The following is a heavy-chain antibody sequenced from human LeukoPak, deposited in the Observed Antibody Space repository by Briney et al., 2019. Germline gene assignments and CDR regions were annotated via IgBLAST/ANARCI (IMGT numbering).Heavy chain of an antibody. CDR2: IYYSGGS. J-gene: IGHJ4*02. CDR3: ARGRRNDYYFDL. V-gene: IGHV4-59*01. Sequence: PSETLSLTCTVYTGSISSYYWSWVRQPPGKGREWVGSIYYSGGSNYNPSLKSRVTISVDPSKRQFSLKLTSVTAADTAVYYCARGRRNDYYFDLWGQGTLVTVSS. D-gene: IGHD2-21*02. CDR1: TGSISSYY.